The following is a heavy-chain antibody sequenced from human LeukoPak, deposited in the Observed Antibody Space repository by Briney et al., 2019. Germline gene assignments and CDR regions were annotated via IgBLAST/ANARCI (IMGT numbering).Heavy chain of an antibody. D-gene: IGHD1-26*01. CDR1: GFTFRGHW. J-gene: IGHJ4*02. V-gene: IGHV3-7*01. CDR2: IKQDGSEK. Sequence: GGSLRLSCEASGFTFRGHWMSWVRQGPGKGLEWVANIKQDGSEKHYVDSLKGRFTISRDNAKNSLYLQMNSLRAEDTAVYYCARKIVGGTVFDYWGQGTLVTVSS. CDR3: ARKIVGGTVFDY.